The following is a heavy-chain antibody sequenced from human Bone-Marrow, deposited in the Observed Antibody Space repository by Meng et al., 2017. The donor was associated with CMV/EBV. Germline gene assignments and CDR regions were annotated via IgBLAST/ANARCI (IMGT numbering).Heavy chain of an antibody. CDR3: ARGARLLVGALDY. Sequence: QVQLLESGGGVVQPGRSLRLSCAASGFTFSNSALHWVRQAPGKGLEWVAFISHDESNKYYADSVKGRFTFSRDNSKNTLYLQMNSLRVEDTAVYYCARGARLLVGALDYWGQGALVTVSS. CDR2: ISHDESNK. D-gene: IGHD1-26*01. J-gene: IGHJ4*02. CDR1: GFTFSNSA. V-gene: IGHV3-30-3*01.